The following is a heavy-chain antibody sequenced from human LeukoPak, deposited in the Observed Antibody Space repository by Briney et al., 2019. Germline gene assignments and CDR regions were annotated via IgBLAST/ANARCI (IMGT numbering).Heavy chain of an antibody. CDR1: GGSISSSSYY. Sequence: SETLSLTCTVSGGSISSSSYYWGWIRQPPGKGLEWIAIIYYRGSTYYNPSLNSRVTISLDTSKNQFSLKLSSVTAADTAVYYCAREPTRGGPGWGQGTLVTVSP. V-gene: IGHV4-39*07. CDR3: AREPTRGGPG. CDR2: IYYRGST. J-gene: IGHJ4*02. D-gene: IGHD2-8*02.